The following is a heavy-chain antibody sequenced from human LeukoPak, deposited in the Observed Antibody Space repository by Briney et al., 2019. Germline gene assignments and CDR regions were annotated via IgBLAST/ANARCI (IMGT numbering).Heavy chain of an antibody. Sequence: KPSETLSLTCTVSGGSISSSSYSWGWIRQPPGKGLEWIGSIYYSGSTYYNPSLKSRVTISVDTSKNQFSLKLSSVTAADTAVYYCARVWFRDAFDIWGQGTMVTVSS. J-gene: IGHJ3*02. CDR1: GGSISSSSYS. CDR2: IYYSGST. D-gene: IGHD3-10*01. CDR3: ARVWFRDAFDI. V-gene: IGHV4-39*07.